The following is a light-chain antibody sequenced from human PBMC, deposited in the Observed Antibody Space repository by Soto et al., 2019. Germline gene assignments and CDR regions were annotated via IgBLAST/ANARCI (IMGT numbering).Light chain of an antibody. CDR3: QQYNSFWT. J-gene: IGKJ1*01. CDR1: QSISSW. Sequence: DIQMTQSPSTRSASLGDRVTITCRASQSISSWLAWYQQKPGKAPKLLIYDASSLESGVPSRFSGIGSGTEFTLTISSLQPDDFATYCCQQYNSFWTFGQGTKVDNK. V-gene: IGKV1-5*01. CDR2: DAS.